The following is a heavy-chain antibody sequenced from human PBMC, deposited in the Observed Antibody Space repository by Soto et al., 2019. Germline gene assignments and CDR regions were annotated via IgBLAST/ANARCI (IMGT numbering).Heavy chain of an antibody. V-gene: IGHV1-3*01. CDR1: GYTFTSYA. J-gene: IGHJ4*02. CDR3: ARQIYDSDSGPNFQYYFDS. Sequence: ASVKVACKASGYTFTSYAMHWVRQAPGQRLEWMGWINAGNGNTKYSQKFQGRVTITRDTSASTAYMELSSLRSEDTAVYYCARQIYDSDSGPNFQYYFDSWGQGTLVTVSS. D-gene: IGHD3-22*01. CDR2: INAGNGNT.